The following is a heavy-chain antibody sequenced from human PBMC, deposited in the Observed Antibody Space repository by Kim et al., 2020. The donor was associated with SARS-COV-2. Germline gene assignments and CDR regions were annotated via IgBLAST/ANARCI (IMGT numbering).Heavy chain of an antibody. V-gene: IGHV3-7*01. J-gene: IGHJ6*02. CDR1: GFTFSSYW. CDR3: ARDIWLAYCGGDCYLPLYYYYSGRHG. CDR2: IKQDGSEK. D-gene: IGHD2-21*02. Sequence: GGSLRLSCAASGFTFSSYWMSWVRQAPGKGLEWVANIKQDGSEKYYVDSVKGRFTISRDNAKNSLYLQINRLRAEDTAVYYCARDIWLAYCGGDCYLPLYYYYSGRHGWGQGTTVTVS.